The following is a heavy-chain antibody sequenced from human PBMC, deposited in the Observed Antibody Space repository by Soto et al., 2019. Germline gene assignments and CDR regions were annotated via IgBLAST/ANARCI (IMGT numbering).Heavy chain of an antibody. CDR1: GYTFTGYY. D-gene: IGHD3-22*01. CDR2: INPNSGDT. J-gene: IGHJ4*02. CDR3: AGVRTYYYDSDSFDY. V-gene: IGHV1-2*02. Sequence: ASVKVSCKASGYTFTGYYMHWVRQAPGQGLEWMGWINPNSGDTNYAQKFQGRVTMTRDTSISTAYMDLSRLRSDDTAVYYCAGVRTYYYDSDSFDYWGQGTLVTVPS.